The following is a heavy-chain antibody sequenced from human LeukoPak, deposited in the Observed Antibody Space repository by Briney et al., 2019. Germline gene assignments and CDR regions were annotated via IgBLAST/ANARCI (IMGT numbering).Heavy chain of an antibody. V-gene: IGHV4-59*01. J-gene: IGHJ4*02. CDR1: GGSISSYY. CDR3: ASLVGEDTAMAHDY. Sequence: SETLSLTCTVSGGSISSYYWSWIRQPPGKGLEWIGYIYYSGSTNYNPSLKSRVTISVDTSKNQFSLKLSSVTAADTAVYYCASLVGEDTAMAHDYWGQGTLVTVSS. CDR2: IYYSGST. D-gene: IGHD5-18*01.